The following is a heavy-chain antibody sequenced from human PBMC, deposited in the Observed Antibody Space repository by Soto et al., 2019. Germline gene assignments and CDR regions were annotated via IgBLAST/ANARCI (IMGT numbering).Heavy chain of an antibody. D-gene: IGHD3-3*01. CDR1: GGTFSSDA. J-gene: IGHJ6*02. CDR3: ARDEGPFWSGYPGYYYGMDV. Sequence: QVQLVQSGAEVKKPGSSVKVSCKASGGTFSSDAISWVRQAPGQGLEWMGGIIPIFGTANYAQKFQGRVTITADESTSTAYMELSSLRSEDTAVYYCARDEGPFWSGYPGYYYGMDVWGQGTTVTVSS. V-gene: IGHV1-69*01. CDR2: IIPIFGTA.